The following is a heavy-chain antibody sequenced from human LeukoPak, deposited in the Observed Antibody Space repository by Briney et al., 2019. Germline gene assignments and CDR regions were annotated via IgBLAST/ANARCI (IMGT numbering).Heavy chain of an antibody. V-gene: IGHV4-34*01. Sequence: PSETLSLTCAVYGGSFSGYYWSWIRQPPGKGLEWIGEINHSGSTNYNPSLKSRVTISVDTSKNQFSLKLSSVTAADTAVYYCARLGSRPAYYYYMDVWGKGTTVTVSS. J-gene: IGHJ6*03. CDR2: INHSGST. CDR3: ARLGSRPAYYYYMDV. D-gene: IGHD1-14*01. CDR1: GGSFSGYY.